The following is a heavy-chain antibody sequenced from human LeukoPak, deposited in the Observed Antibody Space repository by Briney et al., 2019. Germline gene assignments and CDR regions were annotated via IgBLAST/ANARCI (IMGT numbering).Heavy chain of an antibody. D-gene: IGHD3-10*02. CDR1: GYTFTGYY. CDR2: INPNRRGT. Sequence: ASVKVSCKASGYTFTGYYMHWVRQAPGQGLEWMGWINPNRRGTNYAQKLHGRGTMTRDTSISTAYMDLSRLRSDDTAVYYCARGRKPFSGTAIYSGNWFDPWGQGTLVTVSS. J-gene: IGHJ5*02. CDR3: ARGRKPFSGTAIYSGNWFDP. V-gene: IGHV1-2*02.